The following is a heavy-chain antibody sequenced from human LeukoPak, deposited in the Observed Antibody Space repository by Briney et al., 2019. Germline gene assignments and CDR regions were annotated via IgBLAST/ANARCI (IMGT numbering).Heavy chain of an antibody. Sequence: GGSLRLSCAASGFTFSSYWMHWVRQAPGKGLVWDSRINSDGSSTSYADSVKGRFTISRDNAKNTLYLQLNSLRAEDTAVYYCARGVSSGYYDWGQGTLVTVSS. J-gene: IGHJ4*02. CDR1: GFTFSSYW. V-gene: IGHV3-74*01. D-gene: IGHD3-22*01. CDR2: INSDGSST. CDR3: ARGVSSGYYD.